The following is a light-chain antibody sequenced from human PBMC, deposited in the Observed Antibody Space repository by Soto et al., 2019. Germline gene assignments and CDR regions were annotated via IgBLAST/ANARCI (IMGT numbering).Light chain of an antibody. Sequence: FGGYNYVSCYQQPPGKAPKLMVYDFSNRPSGVFNRFSGSKSGNTASLTFFGLQAEDEADYYCSSYTSSSTYVFGTGTKVTVL. J-gene: IGLJ1*01. CDR1: FGGYNY. CDR3: SSYTSSSTYV. CDR2: DFS. V-gene: IGLV2-14*04.